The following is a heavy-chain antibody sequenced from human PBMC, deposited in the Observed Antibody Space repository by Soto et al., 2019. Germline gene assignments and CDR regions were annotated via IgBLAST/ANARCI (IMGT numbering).Heavy chain of an antibody. J-gene: IGHJ4*02. CDR1: GYTLTELS. CDR2: FDPEDGET. Sequence: ASVKVSCKVSGYTLTELSMHWVRQAPGKGLEWMGGFDPEDGETIYAQKFQGRVTMTEDTSTDTAYMELSSLRSEDTAVYYCARDWDGYNSFDYWGQGTLVTVSS. V-gene: IGHV1-24*01. CDR3: ARDWDGYNSFDY. D-gene: IGHD5-12*01.